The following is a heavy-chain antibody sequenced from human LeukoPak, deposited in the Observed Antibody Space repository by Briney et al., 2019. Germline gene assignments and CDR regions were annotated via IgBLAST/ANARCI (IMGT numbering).Heavy chain of an antibody. CDR2: INPSGGTT. D-gene: IGHD6-13*01. CDR1: GYIFTNFY. CDR3: ARVFVAAVAGDWFDP. Sequence: SVKVSCKASGYIFTNFYMHWVRQAPGQGLEWMGIINPSGGTTSYAQKFQGRVTMTRDTSTSTVYMELSSLRSEDTAVYYCARVFVAAVAGDWFDPWGQGTLVTVSS. J-gene: IGHJ5*02. V-gene: IGHV1-46*01.